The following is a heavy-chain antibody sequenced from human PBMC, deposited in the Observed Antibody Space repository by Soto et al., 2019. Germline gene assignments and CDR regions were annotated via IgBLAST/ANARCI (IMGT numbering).Heavy chain of an antibody. CDR1: GFTFSNYV. CDR2: ISVSGGST. J-gene: IGHJ5*02. Sequence: PGGSLRLSCAASGFTFSNYVMSWVRQAPGKGLEWVSAISVSGGSTFYADSVKGRFTISRDNAKNSLYLQMNSLRDEDTAVYYCAREAIGLNWLDPWGQGTLVTVSS. D-gene: IGHD3-22*01. CDR3: AREAIGLNWLDP. V-gene: IGHV3-23*01.